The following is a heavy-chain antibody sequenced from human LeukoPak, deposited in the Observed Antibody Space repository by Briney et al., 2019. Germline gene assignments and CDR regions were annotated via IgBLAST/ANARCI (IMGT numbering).Heavy chain of an antibody. D-gene: IGHD2-2*01. CDR1: GGSLSGYY. CDR3: ARGLIVVVPAASYYYYGMDV. Sequence: PSVTLSLTCAVYGGSLSGYYWRWIRQPPGKGLEWIGEINHSGSTNYNPSLKSRVTISVDTSKNQFSLKLSSVTAADTAVYYCARGLIVVVPAASYYYYGMDVWGKGTTVTVSS. V-gene: IGHV4-34*01. CDR2: INHSGST. J-gene: IGHJ6*04.